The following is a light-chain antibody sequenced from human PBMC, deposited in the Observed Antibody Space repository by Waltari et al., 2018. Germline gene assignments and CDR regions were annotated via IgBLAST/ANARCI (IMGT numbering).Light chain of an antibody. CDR3: QSYDNSMSVHYI. CDR1: RSNIGGYY. V-gene: IGLV1-40*01. J-gene: IGLJ2*01. CDR2: KSN. Sequence: QSVLTQPPSVSGAPGQRVTISCSGSRSNIGGYYVQLYQQLPGTAPKLLIYKSNKRPSGVSDRFSGSQSGTSASLTITGLQSEDEADYYCQSYDNSMSVHYIFGGGTRLTVL.